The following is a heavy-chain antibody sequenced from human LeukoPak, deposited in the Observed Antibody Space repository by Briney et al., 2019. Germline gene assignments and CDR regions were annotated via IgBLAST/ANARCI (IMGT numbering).Heavy chain of an antibody. CDR3: ARGTLYRGWSYYLDF. V-gene: IGHV3-11*04. J-gene: IGHJ4*02. CDR1: GFTFSGPY. CDR2: ISGSGTDI. Sequence: PGGSLRLSCEASGFTFSGPYMSWIRQAPGKGLECLSYISGSGTDINYADSVRGRFTISRDNAKNLLYLQMNDLRLEDTAVYYCARGTLYRGWSYYLDFWGQGSQVTVSS. D-gene: IGHD6-19*01.